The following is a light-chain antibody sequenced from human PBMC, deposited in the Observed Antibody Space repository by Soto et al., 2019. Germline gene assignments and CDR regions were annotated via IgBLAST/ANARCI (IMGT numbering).Light chain of an antibody. CDR2: EAS. J-gene: IGKJ2*01. CDR1: QSVGSTY. Sequence: EILLTQSPGTLSLSPGERATLSCRTSQSVGSTYLAWYQQKPGQAPRHLIYEASRRATGIPDRFSGSASGTDCTLTISRLEPEDFAVYYCQQFGTSPRYTFGQGTKLEI. CDR3: QQFGTSPRYT. V-gene: IGKV3-20*01.